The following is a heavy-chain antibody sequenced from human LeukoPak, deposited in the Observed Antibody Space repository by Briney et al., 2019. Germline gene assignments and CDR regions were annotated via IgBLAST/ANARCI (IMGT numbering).Heavy chain of an antibody. CDR2: IYYSGST. V-gene: IGHV4-59*01. CDR3: ARDRDYGDAFDI. CDR1: GGSISSYY. Sequence: KASETLSLTCTVSGGSISSYYWSWIRQPPGKGLEWIGYIYYSGSTNYNPSLKSRVTMSVDTSKNQFSLKLSSVTAADTAVYYCARDRDYGDAFDIWGQGTMVTVSS. D-gene: IGHD4-17*01. J-gene: IGHJ3*02.